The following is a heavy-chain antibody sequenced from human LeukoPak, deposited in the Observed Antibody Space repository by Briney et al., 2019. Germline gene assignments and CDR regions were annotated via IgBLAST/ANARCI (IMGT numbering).Heavy chain of an antibody. CDR2: INPNSGST. CDR3: ARGWPNYYDSSGAFDY. Sequence: ASVKVSCKASGCTFTSYDIDWVRQAPGQGLEWIGRINPNSGSTNYAQKFQGRVTMTRDTSISTAYMELSRLRSDDTAVYYCARGWPNYYDSSGAFDYWGQGTLVTVSS. D-gene: IGHD3-22*01. V-gene: IGHV1-2*06. CDR1: GCTFTSYD. J-gene: IGHJ4*02.